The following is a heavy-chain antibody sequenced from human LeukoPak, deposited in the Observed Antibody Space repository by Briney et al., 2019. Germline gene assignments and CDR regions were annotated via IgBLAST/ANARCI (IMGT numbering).Heavy chain of an antibody. CDR2: IYYSGST. Sequence: KPSETLSLSCTVSGGSMSPYHWGWIRQPPGKGLEWTGYIYYSGSTNYNPSLNSRVTISVDTSKNQFSLRLSSVTAADTAIYYCARAVSGRFDYWGQGTLATVSS. V-gene: IGHV4-59*08. D-gene: IGHD6-19*01. J-gene: IGHJ4*02. CDR3: ARAVSGRFDY. CDR1: GGSMSPYH.